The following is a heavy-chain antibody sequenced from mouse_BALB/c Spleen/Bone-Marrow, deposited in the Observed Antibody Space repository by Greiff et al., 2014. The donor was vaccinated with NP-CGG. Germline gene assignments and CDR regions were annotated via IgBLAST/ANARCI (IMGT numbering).Heavy chain of an antibody. CDR2: INPSNGRT. CDR3: ARWGITLAY. D-gene: IGHD2-4*01. CDR1: GYTFTSYW. J-gene: IGHJ3*01. Sequence: QVQLQQSGAELVKPGASVRLSCKASGYTFTSYWMHWVKQRPGQGLEWIGEINPSNGRTNYNEKFKSKATLTVDKSSSTAYMQLSSLTSEDSAVYYCARWGITLAYWGQGTLVTVSA. V-gene: IGHV1S81*02.